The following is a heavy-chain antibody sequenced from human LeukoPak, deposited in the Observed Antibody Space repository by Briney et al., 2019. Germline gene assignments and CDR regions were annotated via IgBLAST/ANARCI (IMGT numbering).Heavy chain of an antibody. CDR1: GGSISSSSYY. J-gene: IGHJ4*02. D-gene: IGHD3-10*01. CDR2: IYTSGST. V-gene: IGHV4-61*02. Sequence: SETLSLTCTVSGGSISSSSYYWGWIRQPAGKGLEWIGRIYTSGSTNYNPSLKSRVTISVDTSKNQFSLKLSSVTAADTAVYYCARDLPYYYGSGSSSAGFDYWGQGTLVTVSS. CDR3: ARDLPYYYGSGSSSAGFDY.